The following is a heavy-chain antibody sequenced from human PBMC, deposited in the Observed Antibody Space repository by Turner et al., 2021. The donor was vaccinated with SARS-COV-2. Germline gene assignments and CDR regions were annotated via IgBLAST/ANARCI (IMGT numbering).Heavy chain of an antibody. CDR1: GYTFTTYY. CDR3: TRSRPGSTVTFDY. D-gene: IGHD4-17*01. Sequence: QVQLVQSGAEVKTPGASVKVSCKASGYTFTTYYLHWVRQAPGHGLEWMGMITPSSGYTTYAQTFQGRVTMTRDTSTTTVYMDLSSLTFEDTAVYFCTRSRPGSTVTFDYWGQGTLVTVSS. J-gene: IGHJ4*02. CDR2: ITPSSGYT. V-gene: IGHV1-46*03.